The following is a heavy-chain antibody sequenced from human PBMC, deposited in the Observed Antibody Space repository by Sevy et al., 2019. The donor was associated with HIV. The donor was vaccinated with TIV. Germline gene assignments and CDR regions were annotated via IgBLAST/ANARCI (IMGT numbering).Heavy chain of an antibody. J-gene: IGHJ4*02. CDR2: IYYNGHI. Sequence: SETLSLTCTVSGGSITSLYWNWIRQPPGKGLEWIANIYYNGHINYNPSLKSRVTLSLDTSKNPFSLRLSCVTAADTAMYYCAGENAWGRGYSWGQRTLVTVSS. CDR3: AGENAWGRGYS. V-gene: IGHV4-59*08. CDR1: GGSITSLY. D-gene: IGHD1-26*01.